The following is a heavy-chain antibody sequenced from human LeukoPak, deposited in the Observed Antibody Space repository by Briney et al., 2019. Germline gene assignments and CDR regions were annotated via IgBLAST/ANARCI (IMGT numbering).Heavy chain of an antibody. Sequence: SETLSLTCTVSGGSISSSTYYWGWIRQPPGKGLEWIGSIYYSGSTYYNPSLKSRVTISVDTSKNQFSLKLSSVTAADTAVYYCATAGDYGSGSYYKRSWFDPWGQGTLVTVSS. J-gene: IGHJ5*02. V-gene: IGHV4-39*07. CDR3: ATAGDYGSGSYYKRSWFDP. CDR1: GGSISSSTYY. CDR2: IYYSGST. D-gene: IGHD3-10*01.